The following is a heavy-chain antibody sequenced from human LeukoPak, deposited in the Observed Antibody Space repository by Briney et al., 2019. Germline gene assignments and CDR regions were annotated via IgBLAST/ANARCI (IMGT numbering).Heavy chain of an antibody. CDR3: ARDPRMGY. J-gene: IGHJ4*02. CDR2: ITSDGSNI. CDR1: GFTFSNFW. Sequence: GGSLRLSCAASGFTFSNFWLHWVRQAPGKGLEWVSRITSDGSNINYADSVQGRFTISRDNAKNTLYLQMNSLRAEDTAVYYCARDPRMGYWGQGTLVTVSS. V-gene: IGHV3-74*01. D-gene: IGHD2-8*01.